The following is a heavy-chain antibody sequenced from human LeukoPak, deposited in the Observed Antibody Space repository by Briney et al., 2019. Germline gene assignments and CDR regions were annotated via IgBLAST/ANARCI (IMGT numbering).Heavy chain of an antibody. J-gene: IGHJ4*02. D-gene: IGHD6-6*01. CDR1: GFTFSSYG. CDR3: AKDPEEYSSSELDY. CDR2: IRYDGSNK. Sequence: GSLRLSCAASGFTFSSYGMHWVRQAPGKGLEWVAFIRYDGSNKYYADSVKGRFTISRDNSKNTLYLQMNSLRAEDTAVYYCAKDPEEYSSSELDYWGQGTLVTVSS. V-gene: IGHV3-30*02.